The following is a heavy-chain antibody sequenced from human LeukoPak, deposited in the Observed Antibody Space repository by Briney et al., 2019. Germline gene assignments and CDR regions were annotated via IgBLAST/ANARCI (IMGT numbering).Heavy chain of an antibody. D-gene: IGHD3-10*01. Sequence: LTGGSLRLSCAASGFIFSDYAMTWVRQPPGKGLEWVSGISGSGANTYYADSVKGRFTISRDNAKNSLYLQMNSLRAEDTAVFYCVRGSMVRGVPDYWGQGTLVTVSS. CDR3: VRGSMVRGVPDY. V-gene: IGHV3-23*01. J-gene: IGHJ4*02. CDR1: GFIFSDYA. CDR2: ISGSGANT.